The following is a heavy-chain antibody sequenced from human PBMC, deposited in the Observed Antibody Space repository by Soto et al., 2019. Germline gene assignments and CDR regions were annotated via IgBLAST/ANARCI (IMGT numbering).Heavy chain of an antibody. J-gene: IGHJ6*03. Sequence: SQTLSLTCAISGDSVSSSSAAWNWIRQSPSRGLEWLGRTYYRSKWYNDYAVSVKSRITINPDTSKNQFSLQLNSVTPEDTAVYYCARDLSGSGWYGNYYYSMDVWGKGTTVTVSS. V-gene: IGHV6-1*01. CDR2: TYYRSKWYN. CDR1: GDSVSSSSAA. CDR3: ARDLSGSGWYGNYYYSMDV. D-gene: IGHD6-19*01.